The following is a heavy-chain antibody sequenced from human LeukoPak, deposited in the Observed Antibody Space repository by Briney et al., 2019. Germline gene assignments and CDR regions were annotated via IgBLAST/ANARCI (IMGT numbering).Heavy chain of an antibody. CDR3: ARTPASFDY. Sequence: GGSLRLSCAASGFTFSSYAMSSVRQAPGKGLEWGSAICGRGGSTYYADSVKGRFTISRDNFKSTLYLQMNSLRDEDTGVYYCARTPASFDYWGQGTLVIVSS. CDR2: ICGRGGST. V-gene: IGHV3-23*01. J-gene: IGHJ4*02. CDR1: GFTFSSYA.